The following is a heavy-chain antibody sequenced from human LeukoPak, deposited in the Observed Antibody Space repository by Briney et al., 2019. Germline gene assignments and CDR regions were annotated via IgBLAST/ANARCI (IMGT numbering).Heavy chain of an antibody. J-gene: IGHJ3*02. CDR2: INHSGST. CDR3: ARGRHIRWLHPALRARHDAFDI. V-gene: IGHV4-34*01. D-gene: IGHD5-24*01. CDR1: GGSFSGYY. Sequence: SETLSLTCAVYGGSFSGYYWSWIRQPPGKGLEWIGEINHSGSTNYNPSLKSRVTISVDTSKNQFSLKLSSVTAADTAVYYCARGRHIRWLHPALRARHDAFDIWGQGTMVTVSS.